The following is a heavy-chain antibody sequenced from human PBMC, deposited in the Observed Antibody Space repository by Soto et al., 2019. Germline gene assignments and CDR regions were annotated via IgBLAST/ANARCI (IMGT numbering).Heavy chain of an antibody. Sequence: GGSLRLSCAASGFNFRSYAMSWVRQAPGKGLEWLSAISGSGSTTYFADSVKGRFNSSRDNSKNTLYLQMTDLRAEDTGVYFCAKGLAAMAVAGTGPFDFWGQGNLVTVSS. CDR1: GFNFRSYA. V-gene: IGHV3-23*01. J-gene: IGHJ4*02. D-gene: IGHD6-19*01. CDR3: AKGLAAMAVAGTGPFDF. CDR2: ISGSGSTT.